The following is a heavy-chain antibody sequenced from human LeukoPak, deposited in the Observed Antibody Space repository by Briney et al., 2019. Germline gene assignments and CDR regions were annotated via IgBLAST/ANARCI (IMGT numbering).Heavy chain of an antibody. D-gene: IGHD3-22*01. V-gene: IGHV5-10-1*01. J-gene: IGHJ5*02. CDR3: VRQPPGVYDTTQNWFDP. CDR2: IAPSDSYT. Sequence: GESLRISCKVSGYSFPSYWVTWVRQVPGKGLEWMGRIAPSDSYTNYNPSFEGHVTMSVEKSITTVYLQWSGLKASDTAMYYCVRQPPGVYDTTQNWFDPWGQGTLVTVSS. CDR1: GYSFPSYW.